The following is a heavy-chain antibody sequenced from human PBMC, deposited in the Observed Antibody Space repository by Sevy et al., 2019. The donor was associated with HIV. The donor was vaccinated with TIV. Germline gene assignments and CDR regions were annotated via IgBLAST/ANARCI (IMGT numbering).Heavy chain of an antibody. Sequence: WGSLRLSCVASGFNFSPHSMNWVRQAPGKGLEWIAYISSSTTTILYADSVKGRFAISRDNAKNSLFLQMNSLRVEDTAVYYCARDMFGYHFRGGLDYWGQGTLVTVSS. J-gene: IGHJ4*02. CDR3: ARDMFGYHFRGGLDY. CDR1: GFNFSPHS. V-gene: IGHV3-48*04. D-gene: IGHD5-18*01. CDR2: ISSSTTTI.